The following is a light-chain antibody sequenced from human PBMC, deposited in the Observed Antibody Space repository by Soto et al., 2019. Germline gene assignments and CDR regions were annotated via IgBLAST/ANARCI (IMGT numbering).Light chain of an antibody. CDR3: AAWDDSLNGYV. V-gene: IGLV1-44*01. CDR2: SNN. CDR1: SSNIGSNT. Sequence: QSVLTQPPSASGTPGQRVTISCSGSSSNIGSNTVNWYQQLPGTAPKLLIYSNNQRPSGVPDRFSGSKSGTSASLAISGLQAEDGAYYYCAAWDDSLNGYVFGTGTQLTVL. J-gene: IGLJ6*01.